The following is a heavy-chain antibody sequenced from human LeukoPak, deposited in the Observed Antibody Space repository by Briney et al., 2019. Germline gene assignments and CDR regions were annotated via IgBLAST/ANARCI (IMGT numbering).Heavy chain of an antibody. D-gene: IGHD2-15*01. J-gene: IGHJ6*03. Sequence: PSETLSLTCAVYGGSFIGFHWNWIRQAPGKGLEWIGDINHSGSTNYNPSLTSRVTISVDPSKNQFSLNLSSVTAADTAVYYCARGYCSGGSCYSYYYYNYMDVWGKGTTVTVSS. CDR1: GGSFIGFH. CDR2: INHSGST. V-gene: IGHV4-34*01. CDR3: ARGYCSGGSCYSYYYYNYMDV.